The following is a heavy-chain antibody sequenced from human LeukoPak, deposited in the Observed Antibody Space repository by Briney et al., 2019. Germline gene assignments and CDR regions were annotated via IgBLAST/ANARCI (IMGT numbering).Heavy chain of an antibody. J-gene: IGHJ4*02. CDR2: IIPILGIA. CDR3: AREDSSGYPGRY. D-gene: IGHD3-22*01. CDR1: GGTFSSYA. V-gene: IGHV1-69*04. Sequence: SVKVSCKASGGTFSSYAISWVRQAPGQGLEWMGRIIPILGIANYAQKFQGRVTITADKSTSTAYMELSSLRSEDTAVYYCAREDSSGYPGRYWGQGTLVTVSS.